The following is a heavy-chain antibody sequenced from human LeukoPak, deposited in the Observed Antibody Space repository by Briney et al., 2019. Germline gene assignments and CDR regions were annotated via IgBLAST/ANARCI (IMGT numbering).Heavy chain of an antibody. CDR2: IYYSGST. Sequence: SETLSLTCTVSGGSISSGDYYWSWICQPPGKGLEWIGYIYYSGSTYYNPSLKSRVTIPVDTSKNQFSLKLSSVTAADTAVYYCARDGWGIAAAGTDDAFDIWGQGTMVTVSS. CDR1: GGSISSGDYY. V-gene: IGHV4-30-4*02. J-gene: IGHJ3*02. CDR3: ARDGWGIAAAGTDDAFDI. D-gene: IGHD6-13*01.